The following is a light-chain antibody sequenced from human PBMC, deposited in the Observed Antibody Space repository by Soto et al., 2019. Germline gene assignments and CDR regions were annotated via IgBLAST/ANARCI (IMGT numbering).Light chain of an antibody. CDR2: DDS. CDR1: NIGSKS. CDR3: QVWDSSSDHRV. J-gene: IGLJ3*02. Sequence: SYELTQPHSVSVATAQTGPRITCGGNNIGSKSVHWYQQKPGQAPVLVVYDDSDRPSGIPERFSGSNSGNTATLTISRVEAGDEADYYCQVWDSSSDHRVFGGGTQLTV. V-gene: IGLV3-21*02.